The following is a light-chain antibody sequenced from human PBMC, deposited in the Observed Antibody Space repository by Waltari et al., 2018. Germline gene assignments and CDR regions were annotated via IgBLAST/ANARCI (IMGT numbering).Light chain of an antibody. Sequence: DIQLTQSPSSLSASIGDGVTITCRASHDVSKRLNWYKKKLGEAPKLLIYDVSHLERGVPSRFRGRGSGTDFTLTISSLEPEDVATYYCQQYESLIAFGQGTRL. J-gene: IGKJ5*01. CDR2: DVS. V-gene: IGKV1-33*01. CDR3: QQYESLIA. CDR1: HDVSKR.